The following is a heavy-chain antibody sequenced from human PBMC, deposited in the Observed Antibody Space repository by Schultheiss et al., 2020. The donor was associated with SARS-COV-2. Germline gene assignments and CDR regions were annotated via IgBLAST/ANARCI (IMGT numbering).Heavy chain of an antibody. CDR3: ARDSALHGDLYYFDY. D-gene: IGHD4-17*01. J-gene: IGHJ4*02. Sequence: GESLKISCAASGFTFSNAWMSWVRQAPGKGLEWVGRIKSKTDGGTTDYAAPVKGRFTISRDDSKNTLYVQMNSLRDEDTAVYYCARDSALHGDLYYFDYWGQGTLVTVSS. V-gene: IGHV3-15*01. CDR2: IKSKTDGGTT. CDR1: GFTFSNAW.